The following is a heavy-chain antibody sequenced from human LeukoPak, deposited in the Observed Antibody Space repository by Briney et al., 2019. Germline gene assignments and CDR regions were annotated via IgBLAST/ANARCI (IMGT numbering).Heavy chain of an antibody. CDR3: ARARKGEITPAPYTLDY. V-gene: IGHV1-2*02. CDR2: INPNSGGT. J-gene: IGHJ4*02. CDR1: GYTFTGYY. Sequence: ASVKVSCKASGYTFTGYYMHWVRQAPGQGPEWMGWINPNSGGTNYAQKFQGRVTVTRDTSISTAYMELSRLRSDDTAVYYCARARKGEITPAPYTLDYWGQGTLVTVSS. D-gene: IGHD3-16*01.